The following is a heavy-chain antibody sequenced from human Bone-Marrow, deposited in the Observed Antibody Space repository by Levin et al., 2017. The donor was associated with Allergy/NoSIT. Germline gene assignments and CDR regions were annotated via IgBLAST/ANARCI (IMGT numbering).Heavy chain of an antibody. V-gene: IGHV3-30*03. J-gene: IGHJ5*02. D-gene: IGHD1-1*01. CDR3: ATDHPEYIFDP. Sequence: GGSLRLSCAVSGFTFSDYGMHWVRQAPGKGLEWVASITKDGSKKYYLDSVKGRSTLSRASSKTTVTLQLKSLTADDTTVYFCATDHPEYIFDPWGQGHLVSVSS. CDR2: ITKDGSKK. CDR1: GFTFSDYG.